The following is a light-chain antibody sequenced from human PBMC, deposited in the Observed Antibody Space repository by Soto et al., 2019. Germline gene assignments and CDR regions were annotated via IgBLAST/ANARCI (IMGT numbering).Light chain of an antibody. V-gene: IGKV1-39*01. Sequence: GDRVTITCQASQDISNYLNWYQQKPGKAPKLLIYAASTLQTGVPSRFTGSGSGTDFTLTIISLQPEDYATYFCQQSYSMPYAFGPGTKVDIK. CDR3: QQSYSMPYA. J-gene: IGKJ2*01. CDR1: QDISNY. CDR2: AAS.